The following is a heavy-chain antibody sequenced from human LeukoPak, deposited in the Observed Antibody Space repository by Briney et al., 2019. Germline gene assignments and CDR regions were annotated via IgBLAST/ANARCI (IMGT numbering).Heavy chain of an antibody. CDR2: IDTNTGNP. J-gene: IGHJ4*02. V-gene: IGHV7-4-1*02. Sequence: ASVKVFCKASGYTFTRYSMNWLRQAPAQGLEWMGWIDTNTGNPTYAQGFTGRFVFSLDTSVSTAYLQISSLRAEDTAVYYCARDLRSGSYDFWGQGTLVTVSS. CDR3: ARDLRSGSYDF. D-gene: IGHD1-26*01. CDR1: GYTFTRYS.